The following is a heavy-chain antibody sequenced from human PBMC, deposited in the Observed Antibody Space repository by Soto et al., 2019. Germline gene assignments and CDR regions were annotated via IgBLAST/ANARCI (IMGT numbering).Heavy chain of an antibody. Sequence: PGGSLRLSCAASGFTFSSYGMHWVRQAPGKGLEWVAVIWYDGSNKYYADSVKGRFTISRDNSENTLYLQMNSLRAEDTAVYYCAREPPYCSGGSCYLDYWGQGTLVTVSS. CDR1: GFTFSSYG. J-gene: IGHJ4*02. D-gene: IGHD2-15*01. V-gene: IGHV3-33*01. CDR2: IWYDGSNK. CDR3: AREPPYCSGGSCYLDY.